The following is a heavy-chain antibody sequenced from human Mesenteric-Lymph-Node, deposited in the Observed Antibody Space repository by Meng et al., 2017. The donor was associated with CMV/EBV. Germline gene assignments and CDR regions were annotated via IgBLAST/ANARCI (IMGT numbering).Heavy chain of an antibody. V-gene: IGHV3-7*01. D-gene: IGHD1/OR15-1a*01. CDR3: AREIPGGTTTLDS. CDR1: GFTFSDYW. J-gene: IGHJ4*02. Sequence: GGSLRLSCEGSGFTFSDYWMSWVRQAPGKGLEWVANIKVDGTDKYYVDSVKGRFAISRDNTKNSLYLQMNSLRAEDTAIYYCAREIPGGTTTLDSWGQGTLVTVSS. CDR2: IKVDGTDK.